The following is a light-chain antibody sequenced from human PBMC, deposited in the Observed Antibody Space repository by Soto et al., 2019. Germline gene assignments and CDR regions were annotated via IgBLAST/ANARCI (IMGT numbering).Light chain of an antibody. CDR3: SSYTSRSTLMV. CDR2: DVS. V-gene: IGLV2-14*01. J-gene: IGLJ2*01. Sequence: QSVLTQPASVSGSPGQSITISCTGTSSDDGGYNYVSWYQQHPGKAPKLMIYDVSNRPAGVSNRFSGAKSGNTAYLTISGLQAEDEADYYCSSYTSRSTLMVFGGGTKVTVL. CDR1: SSDDGGYNY.